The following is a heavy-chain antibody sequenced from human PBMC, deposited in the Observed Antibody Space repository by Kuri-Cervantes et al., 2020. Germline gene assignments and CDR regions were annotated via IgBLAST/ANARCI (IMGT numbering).Heavy chain of an antibody. CDR2: VYHSGST. CDR1: GGSITSSSYY. Sequence: LRLSCTVSGGSITSSSYYWGWIRQPPGKGLEWIGSVYHSGSTYYNPSLKSRVTISVDTSKHQFSLKLSSVTAADTAVYYCASLAVADPFDYWGQGTLVTVSS. J-gene: IGHJ4*02. V-gene: IGHV4-39*07. CDR3: ASLAVADPFDY. D-gene: IGHD6-19*01.